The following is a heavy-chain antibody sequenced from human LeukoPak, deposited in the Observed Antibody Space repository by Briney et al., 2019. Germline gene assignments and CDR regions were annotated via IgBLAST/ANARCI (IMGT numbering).Heavy chain of an antibody. CDR1: GYTFTAYY. V-gene: IGHV1-2*02. Sequence: GASVKVSCKXSGYTFTAYYMHWVRQAPGQGLEWMGWIDPNNGATKYAQNFEGRVTLTRDTSISTAYMELSRLRSDDTAVYYCARVSYYSFDYWGQGVLVTVSS. CDR2: IDPNNGAT. J-gene: IGHJ4*02. CDR3: ARVSYYSFDY. D-gene: IGHD2-8*01.